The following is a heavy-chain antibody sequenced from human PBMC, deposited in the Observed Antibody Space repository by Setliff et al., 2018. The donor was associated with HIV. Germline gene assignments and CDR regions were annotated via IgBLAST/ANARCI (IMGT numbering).Heavy chain of an antibody. CDR3: ATTRPISTGYPGFFDS. Sequence: SETLSLTCAGSGGSFSGYYGSWIRQPPGKGLEWIGEINHSGSTKYKPSLKSRVTISVDTSKNQFSLNLNFVTATDSALYYCATTRPISTGYPGFFDSWGQGIVVTVSS. V-gene: IGHV4-34*01. CDR1: GGSFSGYY. J-gene: IGHJ4*02. D-gene: IGHD3-9*01. CDR2: INHSGST.